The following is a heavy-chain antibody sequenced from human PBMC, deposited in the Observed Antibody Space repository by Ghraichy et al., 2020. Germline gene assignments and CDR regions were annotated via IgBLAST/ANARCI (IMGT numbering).Heavy chain of an antibody. J-gene: IGHJ6*02. D-gene: IGHD4-11*01. CDR2: IWYDGSNK. Sequence: GGSLRLSCAASGFTFRSYGMHWVRQAPGKGLEWVAVIWYDGSNKYYADSVKGRFTISRDNSKNTLYLQMNSLRAEDTAVYYCARVYSNYPDYYYYGMDVWGQGTTVTVSS. V-gene: IGHV3-33*08. CDR3: ARVYSNYPDYYYYGMDV. CDR1: GFTFRSYG.